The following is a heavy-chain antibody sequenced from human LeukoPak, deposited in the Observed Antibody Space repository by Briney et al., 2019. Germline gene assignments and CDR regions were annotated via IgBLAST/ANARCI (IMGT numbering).Heavy chain of an antibody. D-gene: IGHD5-12*01. CDR1: LGSPSTYS. CDR2: IYYGGTT. V-gene: IGHV4-59*13. CDR3: ARDTTVASGMQH. Sequence: PPEALSHTPSVSLGSPSTYSWSGVRPPPAKRLERSGYIYYGGTTNYNPSLKSRATISADTAKKQFALRLRSVTAADTAIYDCARDTTVASGMQHWGQGTLVTVSS. J-gene: IGHJ4*02.